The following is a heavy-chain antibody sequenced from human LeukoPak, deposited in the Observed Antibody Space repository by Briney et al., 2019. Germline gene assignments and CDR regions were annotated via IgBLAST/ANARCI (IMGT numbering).Heavy chain of an antibody. CDR1: GYTFTGYY. D-gene: IGHD1-26*01. Sequence: VASVKVSCKASGYTFTGYYIHWVRQAPGQGLEWMGRINPNSGGTNCAQKFQGRVTMTRDTSISTAYMELSRLRSDDTAVYYCARYITVGATYQHFDYWGQGTLVTVSS. J-gene: IGHJ4*02. V-gene: IGHV1-2*06. CDR2: INPNSGGT. CDR3: ARYITVGATYQHFDY.